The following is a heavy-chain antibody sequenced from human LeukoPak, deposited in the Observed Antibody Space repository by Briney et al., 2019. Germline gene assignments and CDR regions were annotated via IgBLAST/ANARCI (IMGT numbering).Heavy chain of an antibody. Sequence: GGSLRLSCSASGFTFSTYAMHWVRQAPGKGLEFVSAISSNGGSTFYADSVKGRFTISRDNSKDTLYLQMSSLRPEDTAVYFCVRGYSFGPYGMDVWGQGTTVTVSS. D-gene: IGHD2-15*01. CDR3: VRGYSFGPYGMDV. J-gene: IGHJ6*02. CDR1: GFTFSTYA. V-gene: IGHV3-64D*09. CDR2: ISSNGGST.